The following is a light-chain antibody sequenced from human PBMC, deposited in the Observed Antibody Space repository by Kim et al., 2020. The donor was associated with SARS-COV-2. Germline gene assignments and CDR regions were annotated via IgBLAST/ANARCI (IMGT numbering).Light chain of an antibody. CDR1: TGAVTSDYY. V-gene: IGLV7-43*01. Sequence: GTVTLTCASSTGAVTSDYYPNWFQQKPGQAPRSLIYSTNTKRPWTPARFSGALLGGKAALTLSGVQPEDEAEYYCLRYYGGDQHYVFGTGTKVTVL. CDR2: STN. J-gene: IGLJ1*01. CDR3: LRYYGGDQHYV.